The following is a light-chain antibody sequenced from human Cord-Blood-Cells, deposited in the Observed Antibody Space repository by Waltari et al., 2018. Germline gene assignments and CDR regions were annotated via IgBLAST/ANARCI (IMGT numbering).Light chain of an antibody. CDR1: NIGSKS. CDR3: QVWDSSSDHYV. V-gene: IGLV3-21*04. CDR2: YDS. J-gene: IGLJ1*01. Sequence: SYVLTQPPSVSVAPGKTARITCGGNNIGSKSVHWYQQKPGQAPVLVIYYDSDRPSGIPERFSGSNSGNMATLTISRVEAGDEPDYYCQVWDSSSDHYVFGTGTKVTVL.